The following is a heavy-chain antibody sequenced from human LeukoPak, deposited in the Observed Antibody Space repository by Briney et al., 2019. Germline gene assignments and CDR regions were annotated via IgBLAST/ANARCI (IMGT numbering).Heavy chain of an antibody. J-gene: IGHJ4*02. V-gene: IGHV1-69*13. D-gene: IGHD5-24*01. CDR3: ASPLCRDGYNCPLDY. CDR2: IIPIFGAA. CDR1: GGTFTIYA. Sequence: SVTVSFTASGGTFTIYAISWVRHPPGQGLEWMGGIIPIFGAANYAQKFQGRVTITADESTSTAYMELSSLRSEDTAVYYCASPLCRDGYNCPLDYWGQGTLVTVSS.